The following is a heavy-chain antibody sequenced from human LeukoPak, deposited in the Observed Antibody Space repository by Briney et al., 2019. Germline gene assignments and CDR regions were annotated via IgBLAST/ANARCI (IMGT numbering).Heavy chain of an antibody. J-gene: IGHJ6*02. CDR1: GFTFSSYG. D-gene: IGHD3-16*01. Sequence: GGSLRLSCAASGFTFSSYGMHWVRQAPGKGPEWVAVISYDGSNKYYADSVKGRFTISRDNSKNTLYLQMNSLRAEDTAVYYCARNPGGSYGMDVWGQGTTVTVSS. V-gene: IGHV3-30*03. CDR3: ARNPGGSYGMDV. CDR2: ISYDGSNK.